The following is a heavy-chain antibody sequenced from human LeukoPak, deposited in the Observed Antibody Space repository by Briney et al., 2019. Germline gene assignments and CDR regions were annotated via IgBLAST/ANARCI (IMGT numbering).Heavy chain of an antibody. Sequence: SVKVSCKASGYSFASYGITRVRQAPGQGLEWMGRIIPIFGIANYAQKFQGRVTITADKSTSTAYMELSSLRSEDTAVYYCARDGRVTGDYYGMDVWGQGTTVTVSS. V-gene: IGHV1-69*04. CDR3: ARDGRVTGDYYGMDV. D-gene: IGHD4-23*01. CDR2: IIPIFGIA. CDR1: GYSFASYG. J-gene: IGHJ6*02.